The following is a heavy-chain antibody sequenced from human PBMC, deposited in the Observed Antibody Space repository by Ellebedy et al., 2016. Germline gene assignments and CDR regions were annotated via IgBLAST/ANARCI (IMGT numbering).Heavy chain of an antibody. Sequence: GGSLRLXXAASGFTFSSYSMNWVRQAPGKGLEWVSSISSSSSYIYYADSVKGRFTISRDNAKNSLYLQMNSLRAEDTAVYYCARIPTELLSPYYYYGMDVWGQGTTVTVSS. CDR2: ISSSSSYI. CDR3: ARIPTELLSPYYYYGMDV. V-gene: IGHV3-21*01. J-gene: IGHJ6*02. D-gene: IGHD1-26*01. CDR1: GFTFSSYS.